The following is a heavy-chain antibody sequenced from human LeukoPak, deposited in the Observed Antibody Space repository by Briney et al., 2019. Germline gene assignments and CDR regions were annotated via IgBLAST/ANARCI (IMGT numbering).Heavy chain of an antibody. CDR2: ISGSGGST. CDR3: AKDYYGSGSLFDY. D-gene: IGHD3-10*01. Sequence: GGSLRLSCAASGFTFSSYAMSWVRQAPGEGLEWVSAISGSGGSTYYADSVKGRFTISRDNSKNTLYLQMNSLRAEDTAVYYCAKDYYGSGSLFDYWGQGTLVTVSS. CDR1: GFTFSSYA. J-gene: IGHJ4*02. V-gene: IGHV3-23*01.